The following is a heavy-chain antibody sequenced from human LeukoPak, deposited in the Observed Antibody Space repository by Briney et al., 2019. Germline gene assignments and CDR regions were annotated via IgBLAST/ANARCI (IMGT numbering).Heavy chain of an antibody. V-gene: IGHV3-23*01. CDR1: GFTFSSYA. D-gene: IGHD4-11*01. Sequence: PGGSLRLSCAASGFTFSSYAMSWVRQAPGKGLEWVSTISPGGGTTYYAESMKGRFTISRDNSKSILYLEMNSLRVEDTAVYYCTKVRSGSSNWALRIFDYWGQGALVTVSS. CDR3: TKVRSGSSNWALRIFDY. CDR2: ISPGGGTT. J-gene: IGHJ4*02.